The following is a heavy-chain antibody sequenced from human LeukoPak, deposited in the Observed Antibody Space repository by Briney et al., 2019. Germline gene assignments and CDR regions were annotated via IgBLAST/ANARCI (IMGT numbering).Heavy chain of an antibody. V-gene: IGHV3-21*04. D-gene: IGHD5-24*01. Sequence: PGGSLRLSCAASGFTFSSYSMNWVRQAPGKGLEWDSSISSSSSYIYYADSVKGRFTISRDNSKNTLYLQINTLRAEDTAIYYCAKDCGWLHFCSWGQGTLVTVSS. CDR3: AKDCGWLHFCS. CDR2: ISSSSSYI. J-gene: IGHJ5*02. CDR1: GFTFSSYS.